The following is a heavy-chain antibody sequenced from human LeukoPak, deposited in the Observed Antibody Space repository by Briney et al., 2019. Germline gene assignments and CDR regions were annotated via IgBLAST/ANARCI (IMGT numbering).Heavy chain of an antibody. CDR1: GGTFSSYA. D-gene: IGHD2-15*01. V-gene: IGHV1-69*04. CDR3: ARDERVCSGGSCYLYYFDY. J-gene: IGHJ4*02. CDR2: TILILGIA. Sequence: ASVKVSCKASGGTFSSYAISWVRQAPGQGLEWMGRTILILGIANYAQKFQGRVTITADKSTSTAYMELSSLRSEDTAVYYCARDERVCSGGSCYLYYFDYWGQGTLVTVSS.